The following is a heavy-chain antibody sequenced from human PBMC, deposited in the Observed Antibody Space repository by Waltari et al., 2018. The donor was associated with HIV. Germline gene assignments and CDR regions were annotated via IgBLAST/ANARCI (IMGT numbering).Heavy chain of an antibody. CDR2: IYTSGST. V-gene: IGHV4-61*02. CDR1: GGSISSGSYY. CDR3: ARDVIFGVVRGAFDI. Sequence: QVQLQESGPGLVKPSQTLSLTYTVSGGSISSGSYYWSWIRQPAGKGLEWIGRIYTSGSTNYNPSLKSRVTISVDTSKNQFSLKLSSVTAADTAVYYCARDVIFGVVRGAFDIWGQGTMVTVSS. J-gene: IGHJ3*02. D-gene: IGHD3-3*01.